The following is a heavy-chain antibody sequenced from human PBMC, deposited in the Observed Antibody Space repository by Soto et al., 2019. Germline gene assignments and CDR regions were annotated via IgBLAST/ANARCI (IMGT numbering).Heavy chain of an antibody. D-gene: IGHD2-2*01. CDR1: GYTFTGYY. Sequence: ASVKVSCKASGYTFTGYYMHWVRQAPGQGLEWMGWINPNSGGTNYAQKFQGWVTMTRDTSISTAYMELSRLRSDDTAVYYCARDYSGSTSYRYYYGMDFWGQGTTVTAP. CDR2: INPNSGGT. CDR3: ARDYSGSTSYRYYYGMDF. V-gene: IGHV1-2*04. J-gene: IGHJ6*02.